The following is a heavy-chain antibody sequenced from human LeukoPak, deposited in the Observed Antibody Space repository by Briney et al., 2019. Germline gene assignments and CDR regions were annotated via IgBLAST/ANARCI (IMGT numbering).Heavy chain of an antibody. D-gene: IGHD2-21*02. J-gene: IGHJ4*02. CDR2: INAGNGNT. CDR1: GYTFTSYA. V-gene: IGHV1-3*01. Sequence: ASVKVSCKASGYTFTSYAMHWVRQAPGQRLEWMGWINAGNGNTKYSQKFQGRVTITRDTSASTAYMELSSLRSEDTAVYYCARVPYCGGDCHFHYFDYWSQGTLVTVSS. CDR3: ARVPYCGGDCHFHYFDY.